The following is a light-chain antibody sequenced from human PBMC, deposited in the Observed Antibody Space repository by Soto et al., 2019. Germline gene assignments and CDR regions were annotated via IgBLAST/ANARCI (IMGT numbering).Light chain of an antibody. CDR3: SSYISSSTPYV. CDR2: EVS. Sequence: QSVLTQPASVSGSPGRSIAISGTGTSSDVGGYNYVSWYQQHPGKAPKLMIYEVSNRPSGVSNRFSGSKSGNTASLTISGLRAEDEGDYYCSSYISSSTPYVFGTGTKVTVL. CDR1: SSDVGGYNY. J-gene: IGLJ1*01. V-gene: IGLV2-14*01.